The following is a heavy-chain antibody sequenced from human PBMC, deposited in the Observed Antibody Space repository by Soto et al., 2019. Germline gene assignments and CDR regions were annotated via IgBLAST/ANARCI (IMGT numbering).Heavy chain of an antibody. CDR3: ASDPERNYGM. V-gene: IGHV1-69*06. Sequence: SAEVTCKACGVRLKSRSRRWAHQAPGQGLEWMGGIIPIFGTANYAQKLQGRVTITADKSTSTAYMELSSLRSEDTAVYYWASDPERNYGM. CDR1: GVRLKSRS. J-gene: IGHJ6*01. CDR2: IIPIFGTA.